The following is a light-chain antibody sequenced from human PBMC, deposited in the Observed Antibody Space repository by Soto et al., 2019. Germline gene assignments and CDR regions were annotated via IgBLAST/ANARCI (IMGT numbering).Light chain of an antibody. CDR3: LHHYTFPLA. J-gene: IGKJ4*01. CDR2: GAS. Sequence: DIQLTQSPSAMYASAGDRVTLTCGASQGINNYLVWFQQKPGRVPKRLIAGASRLQPGVPSRCSVSGVGTEFTLTISSLQPEDFATYYCLHHYTFPLAFGGGTKVDIK. CDR1: QGINNY. V-gene: IGKV1-17*03.